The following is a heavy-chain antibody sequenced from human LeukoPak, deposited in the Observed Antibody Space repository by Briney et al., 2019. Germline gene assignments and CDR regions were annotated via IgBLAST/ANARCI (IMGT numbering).Heavy chain of an antibody. Sequence: SETLSLTCTVSGGSISSSSYYWGWIRQPPGKGLEWIWSIYYRGSTYYNASLKSRVTISVDTSKNQFSLKLSSVTAADTAVYYCARRTYYYDSSGYYFDAFDIWGQGTMVTVSS. D-gene: IGHD3-22*01. CDR3: ARRTYYYDSSGYYFDAFDI. CDR2: IYYRGST. J-gene: IGHJ3*02. V-gene: IGHV4-39*01. CDR1: GGSISSSSYY.